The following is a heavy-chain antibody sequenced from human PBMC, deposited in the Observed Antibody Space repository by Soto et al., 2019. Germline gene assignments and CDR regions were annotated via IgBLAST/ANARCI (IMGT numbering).Heavy chain of an antibody. CDR3: ARAWSKHYYYYGMDV. CDR2: IIPIFGTA. D-gene: IGHD3-3*01. Sequence: AVKVSCKASGGTFSSYAISWVRQAPGQGLEWMGGIIPIFGTANYAQKFQGRVTITADESTSTAYMELSSLRSEDTAVYYCARAWSKHYYYYGMDVWGQGTTVTVSS. CDR1: GGTFSSYA. J-gene: IGHJ6*02. V-gene: IGHV1-69*13.